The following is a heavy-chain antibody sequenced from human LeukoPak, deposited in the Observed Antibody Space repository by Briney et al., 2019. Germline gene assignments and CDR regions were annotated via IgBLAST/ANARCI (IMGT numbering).Heavy chain of an antibody. CDR1: GGTFSSYA. Sequence: SVKVSCKASGGTFSSYAISWVRQSPGQGLEWMGGIIPIFGTANYAQKFQGRVTITADESTSTAYMELSSLRSEDTAVYYCARGYGSAYYYGMDVWGQGTTVTVSS. J-gene: IGHJ6*02. CDR2: IIPIFGTA. V-gene: IGHV1-69*13. CDR3: ARGYGSAYYYGMDV. D-gene: IGHD3-10*01.